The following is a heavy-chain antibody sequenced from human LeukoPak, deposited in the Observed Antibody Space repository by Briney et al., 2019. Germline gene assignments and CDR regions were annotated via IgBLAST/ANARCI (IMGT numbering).Heavy chain of an antibody. D-gene: IGHD3-10*02. CDR1: GFAFSSYS. V-gene: IGHV3-48*01. CDR3: AELGITMIGGV. J-gene: IGHJ6*04. Sequence: GGSLRLSCAASGFAFSSYSMNWVRQAPGKGLEWVSYISRSSTTIYYADSVKGRFTISRDNAKNSLYLQMNSLRAEDTAVYYCAELGITMIGGVWGKGTTVTISS. CDR2: ISRSSTTI.